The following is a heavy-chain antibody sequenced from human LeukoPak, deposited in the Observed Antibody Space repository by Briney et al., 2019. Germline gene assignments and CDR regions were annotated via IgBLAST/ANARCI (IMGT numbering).Heavy chain of an antibody. V-gene: IGHV3-23*01. Sequence: GGTLRLSCAASGFTFSSYGMSWVRQAPGKGLEWVSAISGSGGSTYYADSVKGRFTISRDNSKNTLYLQMNSLRAEDTAVYYCAKHFYYDSSGYYYYYYYYMDVWGKGTTVTISS. CDR3: AKHFYYDSSGYYYYYYYYMDV. CDR2: ISGSGGST. J-gene: IGHJ6*03. CDR1: GFTFSSYG. D-gene: IGHD3-22*01.